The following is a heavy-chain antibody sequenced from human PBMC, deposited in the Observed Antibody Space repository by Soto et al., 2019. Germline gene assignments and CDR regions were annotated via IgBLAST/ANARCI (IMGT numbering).Heavy chain of an antibody. V-gene: IGHV5-51*01. CDR1: GYSFTIYW. CDR3: ARFMVSSSNNWFDP. Sequence: PGETLKISWKGSGYSFTIYWIGWVRQMPGKGLEWMGIIYPGDSDTRYSPSFQGQVTITADESTSTAYMELSSLRSEDTAVYYCARFMVSSSNNWFDPWGQGTLVTVSS. J-gene: IGHJ5*02. D-gene: IGHD6-6*01. CDR2: IYPGDSDT.